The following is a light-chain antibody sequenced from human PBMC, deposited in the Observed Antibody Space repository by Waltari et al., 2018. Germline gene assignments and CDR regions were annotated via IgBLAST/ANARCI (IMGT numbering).Light chain of an antibody. J-gene: IGKJ1*01. V-gene: IGKV3-11*01. CDR2: DAS. CDR1: QSVSSH. CDR3: QQRSNWPWT. Sequence: EIVLTQSPATLSLSPGERATLSCRASQSVSSHLAWYQQKPGQAPRLLIYDASNRATDIAARFSGSGSGTDFTLTISSLEPEDFAVYYCQQRSNWPWTFGQGTKVEIK.